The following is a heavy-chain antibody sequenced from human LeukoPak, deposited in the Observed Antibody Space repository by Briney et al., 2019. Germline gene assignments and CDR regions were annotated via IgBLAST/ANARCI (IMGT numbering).Heavy chain of an antibody. Sequence: GGSLRLSCAASGFTFSSYGMSWVRQAPGKGLEWVSAISGSGGSTYYADSVKGRFTISRDNSKNTLYLQMNSLRAEDTAVYYCAKDNVGAKSYYYYYMDVWGKGTTVTISS. CDR1: GFTFSSYG. V-gene: IGHV3-23*01. D-gene: IGHD1-26*01. CDR2: ISGSGGST. CDR3: AKDNVGAKSYYYYYMDV. J-gene: IGHJ6*03.